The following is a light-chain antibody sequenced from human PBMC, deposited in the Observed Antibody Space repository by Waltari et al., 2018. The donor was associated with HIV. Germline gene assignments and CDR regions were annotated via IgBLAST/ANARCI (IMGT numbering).Light chain of an antibody. CDR2: KAS. CDR1: QTITDW. CDR3: QQYNSYPT. Sequence: DIQMNQSPSTLSASVGDRVIITCRASQTITDWLAWYQQKPGKAPKLLIYKASTLESGVPSRFSGSGSGTEFILTISSLQPDDFATYYCQQYNSYPTFGQGTKLEIK. J-gene: IGKJ2*01. V-gene: IGKV1-5*03.